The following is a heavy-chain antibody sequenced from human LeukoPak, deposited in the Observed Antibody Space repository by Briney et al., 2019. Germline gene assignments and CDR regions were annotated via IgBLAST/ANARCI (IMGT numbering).Heavy chain of an antibody. Sequence: PGGSLRLSCAASGFTFSSYWLSWVRQAPGKGLEWGANIKQDGSEKDYVDSVKGRFTIPGDHAKNSLYLQMNRLRAEDTAVYYCAREGGGYCTTGVCPCDFDYWGQGTLVTVSS. V-gene: IGHV3-7*01. CDR1: GFTFSSYW. D-gene: IGHD2-8*01. CDR2: IKQDGSEK. J-gene: IGHJ4*02. CDR3: AREGGGYCTTGVCPCDFDY.